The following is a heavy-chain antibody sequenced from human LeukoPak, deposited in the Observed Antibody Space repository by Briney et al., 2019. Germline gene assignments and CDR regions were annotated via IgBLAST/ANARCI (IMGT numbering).Heavy chain of an antibody. CDR3: ARGLLHVHCSGGSCYFYNWFDP. CDR2: INHSGST. CDR1: GGSFSGYY. Sequence: SETLSLTCAVYGGSFSGYYWSWIRQPPGKGLERIGEINHSGSTNYNPSLKSRVTISVDTSKNQFSLKLSSVTAADTAVYYCARGLLHVHCSGGSCYFYNWFDPWGQGTLVTVSS. J-gene: IGHJ5*02. D-gene: IGHD2-15*01. V-gene: IGHV4-34*01.